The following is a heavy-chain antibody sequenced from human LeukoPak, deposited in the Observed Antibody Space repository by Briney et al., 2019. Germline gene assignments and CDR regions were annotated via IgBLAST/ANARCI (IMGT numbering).Heavy chain of an antibody. D-gene: IGHD5-18*01. J-gene: IGHJ4*02. CDR1: GFIFSAYT. CDR2: ISSSGSVI. Sequence: GGSLRLSCAASGFIFSAYTMNWVRQAPGKGLEWLSLISSSGSVISSDSVKGRFTISRDNAKNSLYLQMNSLSAEDTAVYYCAKDRGYSYGISEYWGQGTLVTVSS. CDR3: AKDRGYSYGISEY. V-gene: IGHV3-48*04.